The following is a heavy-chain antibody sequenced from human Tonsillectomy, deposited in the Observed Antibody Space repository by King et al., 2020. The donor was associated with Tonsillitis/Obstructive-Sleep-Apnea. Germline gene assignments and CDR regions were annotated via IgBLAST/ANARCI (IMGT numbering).Heavy chain of an antibody. CDR2: INSDVSST. V-gene: IGHV3-74*01. CDR3: ARLGGEYSSSLLFDY. Sequence: VQLVESGGGLVQPGGSLRLSCAASGFTFSSYWMHWVRQAPGKGLVWVSRINSDVSSTSYADSVKGRFTISRDNAKNTLYLQMNSLRAEDTAVYYCARLGGEYSSSLLFDYWGQGTLVTVSS. D-gene: IGHD6-6*01. CDR1: GFTFSSYW. J-gene: IGHJ4*02.